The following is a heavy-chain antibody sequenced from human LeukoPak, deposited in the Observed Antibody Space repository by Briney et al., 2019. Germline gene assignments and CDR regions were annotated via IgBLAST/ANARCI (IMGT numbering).Heavy chain of an antibody. CDR1: GFTFSNYA. V-gene: IGHV3-23*01. J-gene: IGHJ4*02. Sequence: GGSLRLSCAAAGFTFSNYAMTWVRQAPGRGLEWVSSNADSVKGRFTISRDNSKNTLYLQMYSLRAEDTAVYYCAKVEGASKASVYWVQGAMVTVSS. D-gene: IGHD1-1*01. CDR3: AKVEGASKASVY.